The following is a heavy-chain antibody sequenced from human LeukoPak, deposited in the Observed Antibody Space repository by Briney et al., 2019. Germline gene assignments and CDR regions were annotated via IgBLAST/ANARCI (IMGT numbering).Heavy chain of an antibody. CDR1: GGSFSGYY. V-gene: IGHV4-34*01. D-gene: IGHD3-3*01. J-gene: IGHJ4*02. Sequence: PSETLSLTCAVYGGSFSGYYWSWIRQPPGKGLEWIGEINHSGSTNYNPSLKSRVTISVDTSKNQFSLKLSSVTAADTAVYYCARSPPRYYDFWSGYPHVYYFDYWGQGTLVTVSS. CDR3: ARSPPRYYDFWSGYPHVYYFDY. CDR2: INHSGST.